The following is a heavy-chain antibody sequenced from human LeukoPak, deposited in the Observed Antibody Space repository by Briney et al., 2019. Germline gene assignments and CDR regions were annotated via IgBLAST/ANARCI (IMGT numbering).Heavy chain of an antibody. V-gene: IGHV1-69*13. CDR1: GGTFSSYA. D-gene: IGHD4-11*01. CDR2: IIPIFGTA. J-gene: IGHJ4*02. CDR3: ATSLSYSNYFPTDY. Sequence: ASVKVSCKVSGGTFSSYAISWVRQAPGQGLEWMGGIIPIFGTANYAQKFQGRVTITADESTSTAYMELSSLRSEDTAVYYCATSLSYSNYFPTDYWGQGTLVTVSS.